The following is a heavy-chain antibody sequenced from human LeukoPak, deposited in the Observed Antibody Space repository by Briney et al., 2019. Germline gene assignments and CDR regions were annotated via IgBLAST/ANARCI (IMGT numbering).Heavy chain of an antibody. V-gene: IGHV1-2*02. D-gene: IGHD3-10*01. J-gene: IGHJ6*02. CDR1: GYTFTDNY. Sequence: ASVKVSCKASGYTFTDNYMHWERQPPAPGLGWMGWINPNSGDTNYAQKFQGRVTMTRDTSISTAYMELSRLRSDDTAVYYCALWFGELSALINYYYYGMDVWGQGTTVTVSS. CDR2: INPNSGDT. CDR3: ALWFGELSALINYYYYGMDV.